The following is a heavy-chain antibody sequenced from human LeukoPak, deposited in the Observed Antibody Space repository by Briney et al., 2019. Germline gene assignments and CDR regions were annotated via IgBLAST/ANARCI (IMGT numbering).Heavy chain of an antibody. J-gene: IGHJ4*02. V-gene: IGHV2-5*01. CDR3: AHTGYSSSWYEYYFDY. Sequence: SGPTLVKPTQTLTLTCTYSLVSLSTSARGVAWVRQPPVKGLEWLARGYWNEDNHYIPCLNSMLTITKDTSKKQVTLTMTNMHPVDTSTYYCAHTGYSSSWYEYYFDYWGQGILVTGSS. CDR2: GYWNEDN. CDR1: LVSLSTSARG. D-gene: IGHD6-13*01.